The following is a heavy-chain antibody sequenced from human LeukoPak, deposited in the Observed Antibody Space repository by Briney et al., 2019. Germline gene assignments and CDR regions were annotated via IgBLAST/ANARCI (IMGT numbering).Heavy chain of an antibody. CDR1: GFTFSSYW. CDR2: INTDGSST. J-gene: IGHJ6*03. CDR3: ARPQDLYNDFWSGYYKSYYSNYRAF. Sequence: GGSLRLSCAASGFTFSSYWMHWVRQAPGKGLVWVSRINTDGSSTSYADSVKGRFTISRDNAKKTLYLEINSLRAEDTAVFYCARPQDLYNDFWSGYYKSYYSNYRAFGGKGTRAPVPS. V-gene: IGHV3-74*01. D-gene: IGHD3-3*01.